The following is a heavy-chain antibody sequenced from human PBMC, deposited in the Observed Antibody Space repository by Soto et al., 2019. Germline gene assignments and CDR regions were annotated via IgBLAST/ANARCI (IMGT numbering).Heavy chain of an antibody. D-gene: IGHD6-13*01. Sequence: GGSLRLSCAASGFTFSSYAMNWVRQAPGKGLEWVSVISGSGDSTYYADSVKGRFTISRDNSKNTLYLQMNSLRAEDTAVYYCARRGPGTYFDYWGQGTLVTSPQ. CDR3: ARRGPGTYFDY. J-gene: IGHJ4*02. V-gene: IGHV3-23*01. CDR1: GFTFSSYA. CDR2: ISGSGDST.